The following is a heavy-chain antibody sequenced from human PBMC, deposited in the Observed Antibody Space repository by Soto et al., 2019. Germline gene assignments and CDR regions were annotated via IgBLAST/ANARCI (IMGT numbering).Heavy chain of an antibody. J-gene: IGHJ6*02. CDR3: AFITTPVR. CDR2: IYSGGSA. Sequence: EVQLVETRGGLIQPGGSLRLSCAASGFTVSNNWMSWVRQAPGKGLEWVSLIYSGGSAFYTDSVKGRFIISRDNSKNTLYLQMNSLRVEDTAVYYCAFITTPVRWGQGTTVTVSS. CDR1: GFTVSNNW. V-gene: IGHV3-53*02. D-gene: IGHD1-1*01.